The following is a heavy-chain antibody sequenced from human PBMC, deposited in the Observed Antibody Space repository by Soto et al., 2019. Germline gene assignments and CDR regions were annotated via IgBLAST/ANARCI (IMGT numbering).Heavy chain of an antibody. J-gene: IGHJ4*02. CDR2: IYPGDSDT. V-gene: IGHV5-51*01. CDR3: ARRYCTSSTCYVDY. D-gene: IGHD2-2*01. Sequence: GESLKISCKGPGYSFTIYWIGWVRQMPGKGLEWMGIIYPGDSDTRYSPSFEGQVAISADRSISTAYLQWSSLKTSDTAMYFCARRYCTSSTCYVDYWGQGTLVTVSS. CDR1: GYSFTIYW.